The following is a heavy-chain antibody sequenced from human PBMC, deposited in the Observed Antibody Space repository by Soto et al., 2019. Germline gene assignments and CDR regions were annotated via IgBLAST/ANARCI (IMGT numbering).Heavy chain of an antibody. V-gene: IGHV5-10-1*01. J-gene: IGHJ6*02. CDR2: IDPSDSYT. Sequence: PGESLKISCKGSGYSFTSYWISWVRQMPGKGLEWMGRIDPSDSYTNYSPSFQGHVTISADKSISTAYLQWSSLKASDTAMYYCARLSGSHYYYYGMDVWGQGTTVTVSS. D-gene: IGHD3-10*01. CDR3: ARLSGSHYYYYGMDV. CDR1: GYSFTSYW.